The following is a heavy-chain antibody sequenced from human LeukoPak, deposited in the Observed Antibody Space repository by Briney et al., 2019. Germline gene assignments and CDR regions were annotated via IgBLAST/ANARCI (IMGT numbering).Heavy chain of an antibody. Sequence: GGSLRLSCAASGFTFSDYYMSWIRQAPGKGLEWVSYISSSGSTIYYADSVKGRFTISRDNAKNSLYLQMNSLRAEDTAVYYCARARRSGGITLVRGVKDRGWFDPWGQGTLVTVSS. CDR2: ISSSGSTI. V-gene: IGHV3-11*04. CDR3: ARARRSGGITLVRGVKDRGWFDP. D-gene: IGHD3-10*01. CDR1: GFTFSDYY. J-gene: IGHJ5*02.